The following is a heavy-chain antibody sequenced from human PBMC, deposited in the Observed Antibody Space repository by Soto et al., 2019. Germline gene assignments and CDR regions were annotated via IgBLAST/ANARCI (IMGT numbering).Heavy chain of an antibody. CDR1: GGTFSSYA. V-gene: IGHV1-69*05. J-gene: IGHJ6*02. CDR3: AHGLYFRLEYYYGMDV. CDR2: IIPIFGTA. Sequence: QVQLVQSGAEVKKPGSSVKVSCKASGGTFSSYAISWVRPAPGQGLEWLGGIIPIFGTANYAQQFQGRVTSPQVECTSSAYMVLGSLRSEDTAVYYFAHGLYFRLEYYYGMDVWCQWTPVTVSS. D-gene: IGHD1-1*01.